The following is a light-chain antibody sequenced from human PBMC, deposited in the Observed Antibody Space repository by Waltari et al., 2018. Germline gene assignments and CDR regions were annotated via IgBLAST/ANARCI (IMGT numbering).Light chain of an antibody. CDR2: WAF. Sequence: DIVMTQSPDSLAVSLGERATINCKSSQSVLYSSNNKNYLAWYQQKPGQPPKLLIYWAFTRESGVPDRFSGSWSGTDFTLTISSLQAEDVAVYYCQQYYSTPGVTFGPGTKVDIK. CDR3: QQYYSTPGVT. V-gene: IGKV4-1*01. CDR1: QSVLYSSNNKNY. J-gene: IGKJ3*01.